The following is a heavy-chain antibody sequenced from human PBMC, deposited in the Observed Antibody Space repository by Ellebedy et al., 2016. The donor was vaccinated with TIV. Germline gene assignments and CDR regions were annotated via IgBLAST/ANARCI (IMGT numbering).Heavy chain of an antibody. Sequence: AASVKVSCKASGYTFTSYYMHWVRQAPGQRLEWMGWINAGNGNTKYSQKFQGRVTITRDTSASTAYMELSSLRSEDTAVYYCATSDPMVYALSFDYWGQGTLVTVSS. V-gene: IGHV1-3*01. CDR1: GYTFTSYY. CDR3: ATSDPMVYALSFDY. D-gene: IGHD2-8*01. J-gene: IGHJ4*02. CDR2: INAGNGNT.